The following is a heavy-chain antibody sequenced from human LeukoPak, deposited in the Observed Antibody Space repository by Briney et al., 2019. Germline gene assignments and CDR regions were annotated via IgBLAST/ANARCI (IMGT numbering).Heavy chain of an antibody. V-gene: IGHV4-61*02. CDR1: GGSIGGSYY. CDR2: IYTSGST. D-gene: IGHD3-9*01. CDR3: ARGPLGYDILTGYYGAYYFDY. Sequence: SQTLSLTCTVSGGSIGGSYYWSWIRQPAGKGLEWIGRIYTSGSTNYNPSLKSRVTMSVDTSKNQFSLKLSSVTAADTAVYYCARGPLGYDILTGYYGAYYFDYWGQGTLVTVSS. J-gene: IGHJ4*02.